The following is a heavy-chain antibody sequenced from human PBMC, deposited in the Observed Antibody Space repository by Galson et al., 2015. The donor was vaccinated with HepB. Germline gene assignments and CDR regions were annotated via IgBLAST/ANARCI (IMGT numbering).Heavy chain of an antibody. CDR3: AREGEFDY. CDR1: GFTFNTYW. J-gene: IGHJ4*02. Sequence: SLRLSCAASGFTFNTYWMSWVRQAPGKGLEWVANIKQDATERYYVDSVRGRFTISRDNAENLVFLQMNSLRAEDTAVYYCAREGEFDYWGQGTLVTVSS. CDR2: IKQDATER. D-gene: IGHD1-26*01. V-gene: IGHV3-7*03.